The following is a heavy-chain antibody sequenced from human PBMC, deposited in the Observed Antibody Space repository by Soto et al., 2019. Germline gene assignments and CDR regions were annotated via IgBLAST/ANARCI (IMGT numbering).Heavy chain of an antibody. CDR3: ARHGLYYYDSSGYSRSHYGMDV. CDR2: IDPSDSYT. J-gene: IGHJ6*02. V-gene: IGHV5-10-1*01. Sequence: ESLKISFKGSGYSFTSYWLSWVRQIPGKGLEWMGRIDPSDSYTNYSPSFQGHVTISADKSISTAYLQWSSLKASDTAMYYCARHGLYYYDSSGYSRSHYGMDVWGQGTTVTVSS. CDR1: GYSFTSYW. D-gene: IGHD3-22*01.